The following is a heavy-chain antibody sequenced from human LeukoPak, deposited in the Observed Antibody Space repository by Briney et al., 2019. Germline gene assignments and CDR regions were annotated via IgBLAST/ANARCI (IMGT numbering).Heavy chain of an antibody. CDR1: GFTFSRYG. D-gene: IGHD3-22*01. Sequence: GSLRLSCADSGFTFSRYGMHWVRQAPGKGLEWVSAISGSGGSTYYADSVRGRFTISRDNSKNTLYLQMNSLRAEDTAVYYCARDFGSITMIGGGYYFDYWGQGTLVTVSS. J-gene: IGHJ4*02. CDR2: ISGSGGST. CDR3: ARDFGSITMIGGGYYFDY. V-gene: IGHV3-23*01.